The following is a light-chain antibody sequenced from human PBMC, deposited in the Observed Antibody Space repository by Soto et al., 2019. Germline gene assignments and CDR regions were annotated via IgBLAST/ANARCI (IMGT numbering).Light chain of an antibody. V-gene: IGKV3-20*01. J-gene: IGKJ2*01. CDR1: QSVKNNY. Sequence: DIVLTQSPGTLSLSPGERATLSCRASQSVKNNYLAWYQQKPGQAPRLLIRGASSRAAGLPDRFSGSGSGTAFPLTISRLEPEDFAVYYCQQYGSSPGTFGQGTKLEIK. CDR2: GAS. CDR3: QQYGSSPGT.